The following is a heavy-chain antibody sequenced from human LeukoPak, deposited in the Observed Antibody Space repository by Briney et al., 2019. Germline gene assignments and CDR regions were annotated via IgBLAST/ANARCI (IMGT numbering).Heavy chain of an antibody. CDR3: AKDTGSPADAITMEDNAFDI. Sequence: GGSLRLSCVVSGLTFSNYWMTWVRQAPGKGLEWVSGISWSSGIIGYADSVKGRFTISRDNAKNSLDLQMESLRAEDTAVYYCAKDTGSPADAITMEDNAFDIWGQGTMVTVSS. D-gene: IGHD3-3*01. CDR1: GLTFSNYW. J-gene: IGHJ3*02. V-gene: IGHV3-9*01. CDR2: ISWSSGII.